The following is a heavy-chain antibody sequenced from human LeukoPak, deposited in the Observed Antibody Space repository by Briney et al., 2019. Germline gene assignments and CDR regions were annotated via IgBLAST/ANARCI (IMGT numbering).Heavy chain of an antibody. J-gene: IGHJ4*02. CDR2: VYYGGSP. CDR3: ARGGIRGYSAFDNLDF. CDR1: GASINDFY. Sequence: SETLSLTCAVSGASINDFYWTWIRQPPGKGLEWLGYVYYGGSPNYNPSLKSRVSMSVDTSKNQFSLTLTSVTVADTAFYYCARGGIRGYSAFDNLDFWGLGTHVTVSS. V-gene: IGHV4-59*01. D-gene: IGHD5-12*01.